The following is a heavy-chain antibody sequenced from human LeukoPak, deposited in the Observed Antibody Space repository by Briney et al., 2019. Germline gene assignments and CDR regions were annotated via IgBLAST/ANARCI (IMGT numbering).Heavy chain of an antibody. CDR3: AKDPQVRYFDWPPDVFDI. CDR1: GFTFSRYA. Sequence: GGSLRHSCAASGFTFSRYAMSWVRQAPGKGLEWVSAITGSGGSTYYADSVKGRFTISRDNSKNTLYLQMNSLRAEDTDVYYCAKDPQVRYFDWPPDVFDIWGQGTMLTVSS. J-gene: IGHJ3*02. D-gene: IGHD3-9*01. V-gene: IGHV3-23*01. CDR2: ITGSGGST.